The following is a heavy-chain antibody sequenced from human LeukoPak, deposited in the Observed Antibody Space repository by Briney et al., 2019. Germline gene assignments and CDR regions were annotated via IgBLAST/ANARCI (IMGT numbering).Heavy chain of an antibody. V-gene: IGHV4-4*02. D-gene: IGHD1-26*01. Sequence: SETLSLTCAVSGGSISSSNWWSWVRQPPGKGLEWIGEIYHSGSINYNPSLNSRVTISVDKSKNQFSLRLSSVTAADTAVYYCARKIWELPTYFDYWGQGTPVTVSS. J-gene: IGHJ4*02. CDR3: ARKIWELPTYFDY. CDR1: GGSISSSNW. CDR2: IYHSGSI.